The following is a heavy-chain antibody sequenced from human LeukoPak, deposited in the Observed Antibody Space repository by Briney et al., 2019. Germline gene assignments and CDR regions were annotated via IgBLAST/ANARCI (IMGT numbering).Heavy chain of an antibody. CDR3: ARGLVAARPLLMGY. CDR2: MNPKSGNI. CDR1: GYTFTDYD. Sequence: ASVKVSCKASGYTFTDYDINWVRQATRQGLEWMGWMNPKSGNIGYAQNFQGRVTMTRDTSISTAYMELSSLRSEDTAVYYCARGLVAARPLLMGYWGQGTLVTVSS. J-gene: IGHJ4*02. V-gene: IGHV1-8*01. D-gene: IGHD6-6*01.